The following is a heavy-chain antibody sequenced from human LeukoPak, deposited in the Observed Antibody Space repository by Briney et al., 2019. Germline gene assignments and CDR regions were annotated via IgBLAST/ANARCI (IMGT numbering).Heavy chain of an antibody. CDR3: ARGNYDYYYYYGMDV. J-gene: IGHJ6*02. V-gene: IGHV4-34*01. CDR1: GGSFSGYY. D-gene: IGHD5-24*01. Sequence: SETLSLTCAVYGGSFSGYYWSWIRQPPGKGLEWIGEINHSGSTNYNPSLKSRITISVDTSKNQFSLKLSSVTAADTAVYYWARGNYDYYYYYGMDVWGQGTTVTVSS. CDR2: INHSGST.